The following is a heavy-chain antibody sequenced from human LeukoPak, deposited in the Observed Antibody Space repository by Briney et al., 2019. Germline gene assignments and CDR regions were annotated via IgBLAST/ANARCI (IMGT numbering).Heavy chain of an antibody. D-gene: IGHD5-18*01. Sequence: PGGSLRLSCAASGFTFSSYGMHWVRPAPGKGLEWVAFIRYDGSNKYYADSVKGRFTISRDNSKNTLYLQMNSLRAEDTAVYYCAKGGGSRGGYSYGSHYIDYWGQGTLVTVSS. CDR1: GFTFSSYG. CDR3: AKGGGSRGGYSYGSHYIDY. J-gene: IGHJ4*02. V-gene: IGHV3-30*02. CDR2: IRYDGSNK.